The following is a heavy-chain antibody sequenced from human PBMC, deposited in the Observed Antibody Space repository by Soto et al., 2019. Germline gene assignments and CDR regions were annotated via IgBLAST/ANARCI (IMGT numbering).Heavy chain of an antibody. V-gene: IGHV3-74*01. CDR1: GFTFSTYW. CDR3: ARDIYCISTSCSHGYNGMDV. J-gene: IGHJ6*02. Sequence: GGSLRLSCAASGFTFSTYWMHWVRQAPGKGLMWVSRINSDGSSTNYADSVKGRFTISRDNAKNTLYPQMNSLRAEDTAVYYCARDIYCISTSCSHGYNGMDVWGQGTTVTVSS. CDR2: INSDGSST. D-gene: IGHD2-2*01.